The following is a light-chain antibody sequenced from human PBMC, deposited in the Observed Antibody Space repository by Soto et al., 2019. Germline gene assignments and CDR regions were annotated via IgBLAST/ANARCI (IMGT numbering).Light chain of an antibody. CDR1: QSVSSY. J-gene: IGKJ4*01. V-gene: IGKV3-11*01. Sequence: EIVLTQSPATLSLSPGERATLSCRASQSVSSYLAWYQHKPGQAPRLLIYDASNRATGIPARFSGSGSGTDFTLTISSLEPEDFAVYYCQQSNNWVTFGGGTKVEIK. CDR3: QQSNNWVT. CDR2: DAS.